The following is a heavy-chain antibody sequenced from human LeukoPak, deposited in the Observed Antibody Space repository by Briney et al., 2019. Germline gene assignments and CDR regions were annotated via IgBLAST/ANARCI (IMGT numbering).Heavy chain of an antibody. CDR2: ITTSSSYI. CDR1: GFTFSSYS. D-gene: IGHD3-10*01. CDR3: ARDGMDYYGSGSYYYYYYMDV. J-gene: IGHJ6*03. Sequence: GGALRLSCAASGFTFSSYSMKWVGQAPGKGLEGVSSITTSSSYIYYEDSVKGRFTISRENAKNSLYLQMNSLRAEYTAVYYCARDGMDYYGSGSYYYYYYMDVWGKGTTVTISS. V-gene: IGHV3-21*01.